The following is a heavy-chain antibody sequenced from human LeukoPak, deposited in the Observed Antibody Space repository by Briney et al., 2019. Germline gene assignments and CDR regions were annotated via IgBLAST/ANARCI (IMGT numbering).Heavy chain of an antibody. V-gene: IGHV1-69*04. Sequence: ASVKVSCKASGGTFSSYAISWVRQAPGQGLEWMGRIIPILGIANYAQKFQGRVTITADKSTSTAYMELSSLRSEDTAVYYCARDSKRSSSSFFDLWGRGTLVTVSS. CDR2: IIPILGIA. CDR1: GGTFSSYA. CDR3: ARDSKRSSSSFFDL. D-gene: IGHD6-6*01. J-gene: IGHJ2*01.